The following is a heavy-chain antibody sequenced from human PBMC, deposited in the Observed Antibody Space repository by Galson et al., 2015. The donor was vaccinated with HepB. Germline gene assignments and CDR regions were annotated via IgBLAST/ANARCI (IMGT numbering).Heavy chain of an antibody. Sequence: SLRLSCAASGFTFDDYAMHWVRQAPGKGLEWVSGISWNSGSIGYADSGKGRFTISRDNAKNSLYLQMNSLRAEDTALYYCAKDPGGNWFDPWGQGTLVTVSS. V-gene: IGHV3-9*01. D-gene: IGHD3-16*01. CDR2: ISWNSGSI. CDR3: AKDPGGNWFDP. J-gene: IGHJ5*02. CDR1: GFTFDDYA.